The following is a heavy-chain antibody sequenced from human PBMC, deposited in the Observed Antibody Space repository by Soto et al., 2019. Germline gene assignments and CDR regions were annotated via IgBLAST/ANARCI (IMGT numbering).Heavy chain of an antibody. Sequence: SETLSLTSAVYGGSFSGFYWSWIRQPPGKGLEWIGEINHSGSTNYNPSLKSRVTISVDTSKNQFSLKLSSVTAADTAVYYCARYGDYYYYYMDVWGKGTTVTVSS. CDR1: GGSFSGFY. V-gene: IGHV4-34*01. CDR2: INHSGST. D-gene: IGHD4-17*01. CDR3: ARYGDYYYYYMDV. J-gene: IGHJ6*03.